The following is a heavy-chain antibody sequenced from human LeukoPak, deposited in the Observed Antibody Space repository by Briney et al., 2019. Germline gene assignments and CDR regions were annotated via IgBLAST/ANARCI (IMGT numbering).Heavy chain of an antibody. CDR2: IYYSGST. Sequence: PSETLSLTCTVSGGSISSSSYYWGWIRQPPGKGLEWIGSIYYSGSTYYNPSLKSRVTISVDTSKNQFSLKLSSVTAADTAVYYCARDPGPFDHWGQGTLVTVSS. J-gene: IGHJ4*02. V-gene: IGHV4-39*07. CDR3: ARDPGPFDH. CDR1: GGSISSSSYY.